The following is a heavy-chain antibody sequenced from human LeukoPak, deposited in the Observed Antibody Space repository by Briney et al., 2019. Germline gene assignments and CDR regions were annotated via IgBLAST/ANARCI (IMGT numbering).Heavy chain of an antibody. J-gene: IGHJ4*02. CDR3: ARTDGYSYGYLDY. V-gene: IGHV1-69*13. D-gene: IGHD5-18*01. CDR1: GGTFSSYA. Sequence: EASVKVSCKASGGTFSSYAISWVRQAPGQGLEWMGGIIPIFGTANYAQKFQGRVTITADEPTSTAYMELSSLRSEDTAVYYCARTDGYSYGYLDYWGQGTLVTVSS. CDR2: IIPIFGTA.